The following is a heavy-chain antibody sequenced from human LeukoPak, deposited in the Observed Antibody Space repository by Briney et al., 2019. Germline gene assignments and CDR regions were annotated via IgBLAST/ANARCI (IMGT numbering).Heavy chain of an antibody. CDR1: GFTFSSYE. V-gene: IGHV3-48*03. CDR3: ARGNWLATDY. D-gene: IGHD3-9*01. J-gene: IGHJ4*02. Sequence: GSLRLSCAASGFTFSSYEMNWVRQAPGKGLEWVSYISSSGSTIYYADSVKGRFTISRDNAKNSLYLQMNSLRAEDTAVYYCARGNWLATDYWGQGTLVTVSS. CDR2: ISSSGSTI.